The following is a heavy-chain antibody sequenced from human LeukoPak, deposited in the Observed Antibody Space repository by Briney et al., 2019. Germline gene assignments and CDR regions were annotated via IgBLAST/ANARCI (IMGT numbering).Heavy chain of an antibody. CDR2: INHSGST. J-gene: IGHJ4*02. CDR1: GGSFSGYY. CDR3: ARGEVCYGSGSHNY. Sequence: SETLSLTCAVYGGSFSGYYWSWIRQPPGKGLEWIGEINHSGSTNYNPSLKSRVTISVDTSKNQFSLKLSSVTAADTAVYYCARGEVCYGSGSHNYWGQGTLVTVSS. V-gene: IGHV4-34*01. D-gene: IGHD3-10*01.